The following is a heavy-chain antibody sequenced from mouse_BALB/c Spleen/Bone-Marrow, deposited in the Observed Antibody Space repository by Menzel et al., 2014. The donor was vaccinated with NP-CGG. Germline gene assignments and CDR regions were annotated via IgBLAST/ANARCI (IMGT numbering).Heavy chain of an antibody. J-gene: IGHJ4*01. CDR3: ARLGYYGMMAY. CDR1: GFDFSRYW. V-gene: IGHV4-1*02. Sequence: EVQGVESGGGLVQPGGSLKLSCAASGFDFSRYWMGWVRQAPGRGLKWIGEINPDSSTINYTPSLKDKFIISRDNAKNALYLQMSKVRSEDTALYYCARLGYYGMMAYWGQGTSVTVSS. CDR2: INPDSSTI. D-gene: IGHD1-1*01.